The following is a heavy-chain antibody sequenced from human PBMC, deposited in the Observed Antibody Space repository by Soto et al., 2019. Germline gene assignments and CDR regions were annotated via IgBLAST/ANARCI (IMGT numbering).Heavy chain of an antibody. CDR2: IIPALGTA. Sequence: QDQLVQSGAEVKKPGSSVKVSCKASGGTFSSHTFSWVRQAPGQGLEWMGRIIPALGTATYAQKFQGRVTITADESATKAYMELNSLRAEDTAVHYCARPDFGDYWYFDLWGRGTLVTVSS. J-gene: IGHJ2*01. V-gene: IGHV1-69*08. CDR1: GGTFSSHT. CDR3: ARPDFGDYWYFDL. D-gene: IGHD4-17*01.